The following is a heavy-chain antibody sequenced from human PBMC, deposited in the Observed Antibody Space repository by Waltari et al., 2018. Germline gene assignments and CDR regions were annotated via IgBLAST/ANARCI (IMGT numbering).Heavy chain of an antibody. V-gene: IGHV3-30*01. Sequence: QVQLVESGGGVVQPGRSLRLSCAAPAFTSWTSLIHWVRQAPGKGLEWVAAMSYDGFSKYYADSVKGRFSIGRDDSQNTVYLQANSLTTEDTAVYYCGREGGTSGYSGYLDTWGQGTLVTISS. CDR3: GREGGTSGYSGYLDT. CDR1: AFTSWTSL. CDR2: MSYDGFSK. D-gene: IGHD2-15*01. J-gene: IGHJ4*02.